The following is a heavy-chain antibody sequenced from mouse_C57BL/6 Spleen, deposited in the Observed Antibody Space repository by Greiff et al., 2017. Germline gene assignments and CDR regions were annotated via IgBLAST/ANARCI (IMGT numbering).Heavy chain of an antibody. CDR3: ASPYYGSSYGWFAY. D-gene: IGHD1-1*01. J-gene: IGHJ3*01. CDR2: ISGGGGNT. Sequence: EVKLVESGGGLVKPGGSLKLSCAASGFTFSSYTMSWVRQTPEKRLEWVATISGGGGNTYYPDSVKGRFTISRANAKNTLYLQMSSLRSEDTALYYCASPYYGSSYGWFAYWGQGTLVTVSA. V-gene: IGHV5-9*01. CDR1: GFTFSSYT.